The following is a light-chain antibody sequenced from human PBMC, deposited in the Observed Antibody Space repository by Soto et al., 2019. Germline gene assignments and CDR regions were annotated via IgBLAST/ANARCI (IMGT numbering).Light chain of an antibody. CDR1: SSNIGSNT. CDR2: SNN. CDR3: AAWDDSLNGYV. J-gene: IGLJ1*01. V-gene: IGLV1-44*01. Sequence: QSVLTQPPSASGAPGQRGTLSFSGSSSNIGSNTVNWYQQLPGTAPKLLIYSNNQRPSGVPDRFSGSKSGTSASLAISGLQSEDEADYYCAAWDDSLNGYVFGTGTKVTVL.